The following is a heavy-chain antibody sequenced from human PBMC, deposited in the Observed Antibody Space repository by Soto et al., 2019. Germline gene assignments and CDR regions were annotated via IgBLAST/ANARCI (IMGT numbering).Heavy chain of an antibody. Sequence: GASVKVSCKASGGTFSSYAISWVRQAPGQGLEWMGGIIPIFGTANYAQKFQGRVTITADESTSTAYMELSSLRSEDTAVYYCARTPQPYDSSGYPDYWGQGTLVTVSS. CDR3: ARTPQPYDSSGYPDY. D-gene: IGHD3-22*01. CDR1: GGTFSSYA. CDR2: IIPIFGTA. V-gene: IGHV1-69*13. J-gene: IGHJ4*02.